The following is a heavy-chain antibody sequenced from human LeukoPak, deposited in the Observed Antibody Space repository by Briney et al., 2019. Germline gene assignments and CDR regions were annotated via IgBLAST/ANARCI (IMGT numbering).Heavy chain of an antibody. CDR2: ISSSGSAT. D-gene: IGHD1-26*01. CDR3: ARDVGDTTSAAFDI. V-gene: IGHV3-11*01. Sequence: GGSLRLSCAASGFAFSDYYMTWIRQAPGKGLERLSYISSSGSATYYADSVKGRFTISRDNAKNSLYLQVNSLRAEDTAVYYCARDVGDTTSAAFDIWGQGTMVTVSS. CDR1: GFAFSDYY. J-gene: IGHJ3*02.